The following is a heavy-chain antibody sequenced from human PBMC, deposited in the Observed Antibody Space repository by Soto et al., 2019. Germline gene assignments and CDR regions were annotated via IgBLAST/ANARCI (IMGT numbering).Heavy chain of an antibody. V-gene: IGHV1-18*01. CDR2: ISAQNGNT. Sequence: ASVKVSCKASGYTFTSYGISWLRQAHGQGLEWMGWISAQNGNTNHAHKLQGRVTMTTDPSMRTAYMELRRVGSEDTTVYYCARGSHAGGAYYYGMDVWGQGTSVTVAS. CDR1: GYTFTSYG. CDR3: ARGSHAGGAYYYGMDV. J-gene: IGHJ6*02. D-gene: IGHD3-16*01.